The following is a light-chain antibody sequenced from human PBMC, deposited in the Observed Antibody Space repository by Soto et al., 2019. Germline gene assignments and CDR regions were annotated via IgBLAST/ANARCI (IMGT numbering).Light chain of an antibody. CDR2: DAS. Sequence: DIVMTQSPDSLAVSLGERATINCKSSQTVLYSNNKNYLAWYQQKPGKAPKLLIFDASSLENGVPSRFSGSGSGTEFTLTISSLQPDDLATYYCQQYHTYWTFGQGTKVDIK. CDR3: QQYHTYWT. CDR1: QTVLYSNNKNY. V-gene: IGKV4-1*01. J-gene: IGKJ1*01.